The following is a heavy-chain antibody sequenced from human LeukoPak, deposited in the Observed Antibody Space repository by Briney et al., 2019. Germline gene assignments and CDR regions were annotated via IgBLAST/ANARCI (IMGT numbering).Heavy chain of an antibody. J-gene: IGHJ4*02. Sequence: SVTVSCTASGGTFSSYAISWVRQAPGQGLEWMGGIIPIFGTANYAQKFQGRVTITADESTSTAYMELSSLRSEDTAVYYCAKAPRNSSTMLDYWGQGTLLTVSS. CDR1: GGTFSSYA. CDR3: AKAPRNSSTMLDY. D-gene: IGHD6-13*01. CDR2: IIPIFGTA. V-gene: IGHV1-69*13.